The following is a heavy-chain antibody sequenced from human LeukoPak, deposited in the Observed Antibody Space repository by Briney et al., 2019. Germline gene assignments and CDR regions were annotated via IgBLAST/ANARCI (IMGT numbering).Heavy chain of an antibody. CDR2: ISSSGST. CDR1: GDSISSGDYY. CDR3: ASSGPSAEYYYYYMDV. J-gene: IGHJ6*03. D-gene: IGHD6-19*01. Sequence: TLSFTCTVSGDSISSGDYYWSWIRQPAGKGLEWIGRISSSGSTNYNPSLKSRVTISVDTSKNQFSLKLSSVTAADTAVYFCASSGPSAEYYYYYMDVWGKGTTVTISS. V-gene: IGHV4-61*02.